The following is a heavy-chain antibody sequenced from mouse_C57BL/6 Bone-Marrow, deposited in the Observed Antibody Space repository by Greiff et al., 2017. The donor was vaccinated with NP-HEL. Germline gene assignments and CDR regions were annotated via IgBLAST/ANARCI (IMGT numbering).Heavy chain of an antibody. CDR3: TTFYYSNPYFDV. CDR1: GFNIKDDY. CDR2: IDPENGDT. Sequence: EVKLMESGAELVRPGASVKLSCTASGFNIKDDYMHWVKQRPEQGLEWIGWIDPENGDTEYASKFQGKATITADTSSNTAYLQLSSLTSEDTAVYYCTTFYYSNPYFDVWGTGTTVTVSS. J-gene: IGHJ1*03. D-gene: IGHD2-5*01. V-gene: IGHV14-4*01.